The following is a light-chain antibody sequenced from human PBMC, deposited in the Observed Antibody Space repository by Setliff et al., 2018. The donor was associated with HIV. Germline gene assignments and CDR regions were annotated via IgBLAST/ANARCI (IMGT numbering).Light chain of an antibody. Sequence: QSALTQPASVSGSPGQAITISCTGTSSDVGGYNFVSWYQHHPCKAPKLIIYDVTKRPSVVSHRFSGSKAANTASLTISGLRAEDEADYYCGSYTSGSTLGVFGTGTKVTVL. V-gene: IGLV2-14*03. CDR3: GSYTSGSTLGV. CDR1: SSDVGGYNF. J-gene: IGLJ1*01. CDR2: DVT.